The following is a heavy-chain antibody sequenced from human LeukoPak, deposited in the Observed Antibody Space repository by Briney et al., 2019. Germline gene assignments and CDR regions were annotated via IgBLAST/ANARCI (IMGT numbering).Heavy chain of an antibody. V-gene: IGHV3-53*01. J-gene: IGHJ5*02. Sequence: TGGSLRLSCAASGFTFSSSAMSWVRQAPGKGLKWVSVIYSGGSTYYADSVKGRFTISRDNSKNTLYLQMNSLRAEDTAVYYCASRATVTTGRFWFDPWGQGTLVTVSS. D-gene: IGHD4-11*01. CDR2: IYSGGST. CDR3: ASRATVTTGRFWFDP. CDR1: GFTFSSSA.